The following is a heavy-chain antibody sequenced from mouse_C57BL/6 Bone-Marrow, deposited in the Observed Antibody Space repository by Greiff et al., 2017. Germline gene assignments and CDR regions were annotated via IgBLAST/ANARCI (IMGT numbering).Heavy chain of an antibody. CDR2: IDPNSGGT. J-gene: IGHJ4*01. CDR3: ARWFYYGSSYHAMDY. Sequence: QVQLKQPGAELVKPGASVKLSCKASCYTFTSYWMHWVKQRPGRGLEWIGRIDPNSGGTKYNEKFKSKATLTADKPSSTAYMQLSSLTSEDSAVYYGARWFYYGSSYHAMDYWGQGTSVTVSS. V-gene: IGHV1-72*01. CDR1: CYTFTSYW. D-gene: IGHD1-1*01.